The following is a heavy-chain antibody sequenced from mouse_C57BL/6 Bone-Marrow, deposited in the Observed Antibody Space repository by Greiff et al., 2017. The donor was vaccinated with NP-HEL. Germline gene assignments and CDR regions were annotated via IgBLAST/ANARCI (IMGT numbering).Heavy chain of an antibody. CDR3: AKRHGNSGGVAY. J-gene: IGHJ3*01. CDR1: GFSLTSYG. V-gene: IGHV2-5*01. D-gene: IGHD2-1*01. CDR2: IWRGGST. Sequence: VQLVESGPGLVQPSQSLSITCTVSGFSLTSYGVHWVRQSPGKGLEWLGVIWRGGSTDYNAAFMSRLSITKDNSKSQVFFKMNSLQADDTAIYYCAKRHGNSGGVAYWGQGTLVTVSA.